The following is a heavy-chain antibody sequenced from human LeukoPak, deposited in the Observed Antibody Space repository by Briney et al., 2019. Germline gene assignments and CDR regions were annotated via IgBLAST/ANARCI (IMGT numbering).Heavy chain of an antibody. J-gene: IGHJ3*02. Sequence: SETLSLTCTVSGGSISSSGYYWSWIRQPAGKGLEWVGRIYTSGSTNYNPSLKSRVTMSVDTSKNQFSLKLSSVTAADTAVYFCARDSTQRAFDIWGQGTMVTVSS. D-gene: IGHD6-25*01. CDR2: IYTSGST. CDR3: ARDSTQRAFDI. CDR1: GGSISSSGYY. V-gene: IGHV4-61*02.